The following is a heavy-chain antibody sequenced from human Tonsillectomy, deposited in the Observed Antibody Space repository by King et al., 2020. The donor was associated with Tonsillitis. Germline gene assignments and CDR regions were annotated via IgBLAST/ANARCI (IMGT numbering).Heavy chain of an antibody. D-gene: IGHD4-11*01. CDR1: GGSFSGYY. V-gene: IGHV4-34*01. Sequence: VQLQQWGAGLLKPSETLSLTCAVYGGSFSGYYWSWIRQPPGKGLEWIGEINHSGSTNYNPSLKSRVTISVDTSKNQFSLKLSSVTAADTAVYYCARTHTHDYLDAFDIWGQGTMVTVSS. J-gene: IGHJ3*02. CDR2: INHSGST. CDR3: ARTHTHDYLDAFDI.